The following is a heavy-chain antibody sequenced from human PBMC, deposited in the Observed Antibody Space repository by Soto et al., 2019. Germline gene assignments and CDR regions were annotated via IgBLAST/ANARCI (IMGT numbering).Heavy chain of an antibody. Sequence: QVQLVESGGGVVQPGRSLRLSCAASGFTFSSYGMHWVRQAPGKGLEWVAVIWYDGSNKYYADSVKGRFTISRDNSKNTLDLQMNSLRAEDTAVYYCARGIHDYGDYAPFSWGQGTLVTVSS. CDR1: GFTFSSYG. V-gene: IGHV3-33*01. J-gene: IGHJ5*02. CDR3: ARGIHDYGDYAPFS. D-gene: IGHD4-17*01. CDR2: IWYDGSNK.